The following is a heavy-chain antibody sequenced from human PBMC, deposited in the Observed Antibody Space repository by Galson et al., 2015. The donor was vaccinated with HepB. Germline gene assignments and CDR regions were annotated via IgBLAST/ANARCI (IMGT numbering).Heavy chain of an antibody. CDR1: GFTFSDYY. J-gene: IGHJ6*02. D-gene: IGHD3-9*01. V-gene: IGHV3-11*01. CDR3: ARGAPYYEVLTGYPMGYYYGMDV. CDR2: ISSSNSMV. Sequence: SLRLSCAASGFTFSDYYMTWIRQAPGRGLEWVSYISSSNSMVSYADFVKGRFTISRDNAKNSLFLHMSSLRAGDTAVYFCARGAPYYEVLTGYPMGYYYGMDVWGQGTTVSVSS.